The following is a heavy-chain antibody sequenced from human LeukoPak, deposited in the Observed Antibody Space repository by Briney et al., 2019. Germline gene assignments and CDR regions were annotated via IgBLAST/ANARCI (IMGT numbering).Heavy chain of an antibody. Sequence: KPGGSLRLSCAASGFTFSNAWMSWVRQAPGKGLEWVGRIKSKTDGGTTDYAAPVKGRFTISRDDSKNTLYLQMNSLKTEDTAVYYCTTVPYCSSTSCYTYYYYYMDVWGKGTTVTVSS. V-gene: IGHV3-15*01. J-gene: IGHJ6*03. D-gene: IGHD2-2*01. CDR2: IKSKTDGGTT. CDR3: TTVPYCSSTSCYTYYYYYMDV. CDR1: GFTFSNAW.